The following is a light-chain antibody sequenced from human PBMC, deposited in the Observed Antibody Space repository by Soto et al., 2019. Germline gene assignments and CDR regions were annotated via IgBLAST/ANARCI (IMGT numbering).Light chain of an antibody. Sequence: QAVVTQEPSFSVSPGGTVTLTCGLSSGPVFTSSYPYWYQQTPGQAPRTLIFNTNTRSSGVPDRFSGSILGDKAALTITGAQADDDSYYYCLLYLGGGIWVFGGGTKLTVL. J-gene: IGLJ3*02. CDR2: NTN. CDR1: SGPVFTSSY. CDR3: LLYLGGGIWV. V-gene: IGLV8-61*01.